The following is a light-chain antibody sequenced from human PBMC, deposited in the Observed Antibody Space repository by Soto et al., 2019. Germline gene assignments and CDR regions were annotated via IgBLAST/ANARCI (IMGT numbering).Light chain of an antibody. J-gene: IGKJ1*01. CDR3: QQYNNWPTLT. Sequence: EIAMTKSPATLSVSPGERATLSCRASQSVSSNLAWYQQKPGQAPRLLIYGASTRATGIPARFSGSGSGTEFTLTISSLQSEDFAVYYCQQYNNWPTLTFGQGTKVEIK. V-gene: IGKV3-15*01. CDR1: QSVSSN. CDR2: GAS.